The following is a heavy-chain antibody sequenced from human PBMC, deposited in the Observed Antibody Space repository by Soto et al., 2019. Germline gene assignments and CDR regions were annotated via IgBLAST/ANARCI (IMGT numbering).Heavy chain of an antibody. CDR3: ARHYAWSYGYSEY. V-gene: IGHV4-39*01. D-gene: IGHD5-18*01. J-gene: IGHJ4*02. CDR1: GGSISSSSYY. Sequence: SETLSLTCAVSGGSISSSSYYWGWIRQPPGKGLEWIGSIYYSENTYYNPSLKSRVTISVDTSKNQFSLKLSSVTAADTAIYYCARHYAWSYGYSEYWGQGTLVTVSS. CDR2: IYYSENT.